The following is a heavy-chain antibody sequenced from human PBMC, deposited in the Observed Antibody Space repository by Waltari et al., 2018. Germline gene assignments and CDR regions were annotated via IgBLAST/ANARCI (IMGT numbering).Heavy chain of an antibody. J-gene: IGHJ4*02. V-gene: IGHV4-30-2*01. CDR1: GGSLSSGGYS. CDR2: IYHSGST. Sequence: QVQLQESGPGLVKPSQTLSLTCTVSGGSLSSGGYSWIWIRQHPGKGLEWIGYIYHSGSTYYNPSLKSRVTISVDRSKNQFSLKLSSVTAADTAVYYCARSQQWPDPFDYWGQGTLVTVSS. D-gene: IGHD6-19*01. CDR3: ARSQQWPDPFDY.